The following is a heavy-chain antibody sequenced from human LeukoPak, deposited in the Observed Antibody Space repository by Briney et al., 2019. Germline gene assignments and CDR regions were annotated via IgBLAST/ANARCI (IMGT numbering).Heavy chain of an antibody. CDR1: SDYISSSNYY. CDR3: VLGRVVVDATMAFDI. J-gene: IGHJ3*02. CDR2: IHTSGST. V-gene: IGHV4-61*02. Sequence: SETLSLTCTVSSDYISSSNYYWSWIRQPAGKGLEWIGRIHTSGSTNYNPSLKSRVTISVVTSKNQFSLKLSSVTAADTAMYYCVLGRVVVDATMAFDIWGQGTMVTVSS. D-gene: IGHD2-15*01.